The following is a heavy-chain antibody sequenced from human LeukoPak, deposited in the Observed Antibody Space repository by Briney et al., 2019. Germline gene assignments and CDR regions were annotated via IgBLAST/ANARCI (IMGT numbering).Heavy chain of an antibody. J-gene: IGHJ4*02. D-gene: IGHD3-10*01. Sequence: GASVKVSCQASGYTFTGYYMHWVRQAPGQGLEWMGWINPNSGGTNYAQKFKGRVTMTRDTSISTASMELTRLTSDDSAVYYCAREQAVGDRHQKLFDYWGQGTLVTVSS. CDR3: AREQAVGDRHQKLFDY. CDR1: GYTFTGYY. CDR2: INPNSGGT. V-gene: IGHV1-2*02.